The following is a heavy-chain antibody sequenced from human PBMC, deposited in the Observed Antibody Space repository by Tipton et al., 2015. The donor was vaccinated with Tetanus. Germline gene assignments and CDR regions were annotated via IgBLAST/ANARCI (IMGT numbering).Heavy chain of an antibody. CDR1: GFTFDDYA. CDR2: IGWNSGSI. D-gene: IGHD1-26*01. V-gene: IGHV3-9*01. CDR3: AKDSVSGWVGNVAY. Sequence: RSLRLSCAASGFTFDDYAMHWVRQAPGKGLEWVSSIGWNSGSIDYADSVKGRFTISRDNTKNFLYLQMNSLRPEDTALYYCAKDSVSGWVGNVAYLGQGSLVTVSS. J-gene: IGHJ4*02.